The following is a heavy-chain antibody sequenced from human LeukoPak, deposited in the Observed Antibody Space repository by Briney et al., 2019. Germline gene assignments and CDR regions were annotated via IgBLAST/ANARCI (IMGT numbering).Heavy chain of an antibody. J-gene: IGHJ5*02. Sequence: SGGSLRLSCAASGFTLSSYWMSWVRQAPGMGLEWVAVISYDGSNKYYADSVKGRFTISRDNSKNTLYLQMNSLRAEDTAVYYCARDLGWFDPWGQGTLVTVSS. CDR1: GFTLSSYW. CDR3: ARDLGWFDP. V-gene: IGHV3-30-3*01. CDR2: ISYDGSNK.